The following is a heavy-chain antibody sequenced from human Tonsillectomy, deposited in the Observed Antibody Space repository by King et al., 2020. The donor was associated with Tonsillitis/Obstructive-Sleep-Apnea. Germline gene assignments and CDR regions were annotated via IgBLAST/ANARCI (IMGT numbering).Heavy chain of an antibody. Sequence: VQLVESGGGLVKPGGSLRLSCAASRFTFSRYSVNWVRQAPGKGLEWVSSTSTSGSDIYYADSVMGRFTISRDNAKNSLYLQMNSLRAEDTAVYYCARVARDYGDSYYMDVWGKGTTVTVSS. V-gene: IGHV3-21*01. CDR1: RFTFSRYS. D-gene: IGHD4-17*01. CDR3: ARVARDYGDSYYMDV. CDR2: TSTSGSDI. J-gene: IGHJ6*03.